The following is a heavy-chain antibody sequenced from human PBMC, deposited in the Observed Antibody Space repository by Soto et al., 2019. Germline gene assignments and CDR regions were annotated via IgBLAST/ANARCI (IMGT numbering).Heavy chain of an antibody. J-gene: IGHJ4*02. V-gene: IGHV4-30-2*01. CDR3: ARVYCSGGSCYSLAVFDY. CDR2: IYHSGST. D-gene: IGHD2-15*01. Sequence: SETLSLTCAVSGGSISSGGYSWSWIRQPPGKGLEWIGYIYHSGSTYYNPSLKSRVTISVDRSKNQFSLKLSSVTAADTAVYYCARVYCSGGSCYSLAVFDYWGQGTLVTVSS. CDR1: GGSISSGGYS.